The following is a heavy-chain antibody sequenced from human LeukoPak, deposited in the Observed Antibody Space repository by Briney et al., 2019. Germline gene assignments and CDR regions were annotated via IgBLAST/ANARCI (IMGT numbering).Heavy chain of an antibody. V-gene: IGHV3-30*18. CDR2: ISCDGSNK. CDR3: AKDLCSSTSCYIYYYYGMDV. D-gene: IGHD2-2*01. Sequence: GGSLRLSCAASGFTFSSYGMHWVRQAPGKGLEWVAVISCDGSNKYYADSVKGRFTISRDNSKNTLYLQMNSLRAEDTAVYYCAKDLCSSTSCYIYYYYGMDVWGQGTTVTVSS. CDR1: GFTFSSYG. J-gene: IGHJ6*02.